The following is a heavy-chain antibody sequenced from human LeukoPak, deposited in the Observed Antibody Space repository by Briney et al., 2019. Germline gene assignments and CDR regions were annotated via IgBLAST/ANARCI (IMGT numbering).Heavy chain of an antibody. CDR3: ARGRSEYSSGRGEYYYYYMDV. J-gene: IGHJ6*03. D-gene: IGHD6-25*01. CDR2: IIPIFGTA. V-gene: IGHV1-69*06. CDR1: GGTFISYA. Sequence: SVKVSCKASGGTFISYAISWVRQAPGQGLEWMGGIIPIFGTANYAQKFRGRVTITADKSTSTAYMELSSLRSEDTAVYYCARGRSEYSSGRGEYYYYYMDVWGKGTTVTVSS.